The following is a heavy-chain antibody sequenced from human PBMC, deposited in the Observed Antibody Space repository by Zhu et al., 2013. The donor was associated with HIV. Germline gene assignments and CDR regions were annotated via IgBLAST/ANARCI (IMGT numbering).Heavy chain of an antibody. CDR3: ARGRWNVRFLEWLPHFDL. D-gene: IGHD3-3*01. CDR2: MNPNSGNT. V-gene: IGHV1-8*01. J-gene: IGHJ2*01. Sequence: QVQLVQSGAEVKKPGASVKVSCKASGYTFTSYDINWVRQATGQGLEWMGWMNPNSGNTGYAQKFQGRVTMTRNTSISTAYMELSSLRSEDTAVYYCARGRWNVRFLEWLPHFDLWGRGTLVTVSS. CDR1: GYTFTSYD.